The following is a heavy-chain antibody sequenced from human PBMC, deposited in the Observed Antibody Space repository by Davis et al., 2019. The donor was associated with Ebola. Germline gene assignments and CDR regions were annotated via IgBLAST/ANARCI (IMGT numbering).Heavy chain of an antibody. V-gene: IGHV4-34*01. CDR3: AGAALRKGVADY. D-gene: IGHD6-13*01. CDR2: IYHSGST. Sequence: GSLRLSCAVYGGSFSGYYWSWIRQPPGKGLEWIGEIYHSGSTNYNPSLKSRVTISVDKSKNQFSLKLSSVTAADTAVYYCAGAALRKGVADYWGQGTLVTVSS. CDR1: GGSFSGYY. J-gene: IGHJ4*02.